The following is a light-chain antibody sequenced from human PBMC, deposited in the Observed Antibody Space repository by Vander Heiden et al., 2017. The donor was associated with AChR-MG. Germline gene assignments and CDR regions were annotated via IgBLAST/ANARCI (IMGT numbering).Light chain of an antibody. CDR3: QQYNNWPPIT. CDR1: QSVSST. V-gene: IGKV3-15*01. CDR2: GAS. J-gene: IGKJ5*01. Sequence: EIVMTQSPATLSVSPGGRATLSCRASQSVSSTLACYQQKPVQAPKLLIYGASTRATGIPARFSGSGSGTEFTLTISSRQSEDFAVYYCQQYNNWPPITFGQGTRLDIK.